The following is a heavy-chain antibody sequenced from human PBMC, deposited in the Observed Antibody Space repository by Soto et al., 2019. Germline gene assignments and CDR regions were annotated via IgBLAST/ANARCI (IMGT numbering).Heavy chain of an antibody. CDR3: ARDRARTNYYGSGSYRNWLDP. CDR1: GFTFSSYS. D-gene: IGHD3-10*01. Sequence: PGGSLRLSCAASGFTFSSYSMNWVRQAPGKGLEWVSSISSSSSYIYYADSVKGRFTISRDNAKNSLYLQMNSLSAEDTAVYYCARDRARTNYYGSGSYRNWLDPWGQGTLVTVSS. CDR2: ISSSSSYI. J-gene: IGHJ5*02. V-gene: IGHV3-21*01.